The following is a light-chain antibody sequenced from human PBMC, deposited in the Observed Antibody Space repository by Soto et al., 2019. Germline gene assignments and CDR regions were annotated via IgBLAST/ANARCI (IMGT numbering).Light chain of an antibody. J-gene: IGKJ2*01. CDR1: QSLVHSDGNTY. CDR2: KIS. V-gene: IGKV2-30*02. CDR3: MQGTHWLYT. Sequence: DVVMTQSPLSLPVTLGQPASISCRSSQSLVHSDGNTYLSWFQQRPGQAPRRLIHKISNRDSGVPDRFIGSGSGTDFTLKISRVEAADVGVYYCMQGTHWLYTFGQGTKLEIK.